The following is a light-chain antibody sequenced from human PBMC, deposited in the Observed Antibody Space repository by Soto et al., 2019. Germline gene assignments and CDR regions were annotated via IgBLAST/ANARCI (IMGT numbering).Light chain of an antibody. V-gene: IGKV3-15*01. Sequence: EILLTQSPATLSVSPGERATLSCRASESVRTSLAWYQQKPGRSPSLLIYGASNRATGLPARFSGSGSGTEFTLTISSLQSEDFAVYYCQQYSDWHRTFGQGTKLEFK. CDR3: QQYSDWHRT. CDR2: GAS. J-gene: IGKJ1*01. CDR1: ESVRTS.